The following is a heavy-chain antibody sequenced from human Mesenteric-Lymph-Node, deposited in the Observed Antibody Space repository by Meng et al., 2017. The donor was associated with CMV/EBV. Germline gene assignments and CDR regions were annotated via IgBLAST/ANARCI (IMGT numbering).Heavy chain of an antibody. CDR2: INPGSGSS. J-gene: IGHJ4*02. CDR3: ARKRRDFDF. Sequence: KVSCKASGGTFSSYAISWVRQAPGQGLEWMGIINPGSGSSRYAQKFQGRVTMTRDTSTSTVYMELSSLRSEDTAVYFCARKRRDFDFWGQGTLVTVSS. V-gene: IGHV1-46*01. CDR1: GGTFSSYA.